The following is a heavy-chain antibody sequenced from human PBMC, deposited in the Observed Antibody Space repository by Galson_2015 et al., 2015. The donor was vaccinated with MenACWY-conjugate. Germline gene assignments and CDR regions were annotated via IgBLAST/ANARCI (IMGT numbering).Heavy chain of an antibody. Sequence: SLRLSCAASGFIVSSSYTNWVRQAPGKGLEGVSVIYIGDSTYYADSVKGRFTISRDNSKNTLYLHMNSLRAEDTAVYYCARDQMVRGVLGGMDVWGQGTTVTVSS. CDR3: ARDQMVRGVLGGMDV. CDR2: IYIGDST. V-gene: IGHV3-53*01. CDR1: GFIVSSSY. D-gene: IGHD3-10*01. J-gene: IGHJ6*02.